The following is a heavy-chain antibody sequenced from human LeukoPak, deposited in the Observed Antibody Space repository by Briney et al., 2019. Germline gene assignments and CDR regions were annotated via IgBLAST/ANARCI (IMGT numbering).Heavy chain of an antibody. J-gene: IGHJ4*02. D-gene: IGHD5-24*01. CDR1: GGSISSSIYY. V-gene: IGHV4-39*07. CDR3: ARGSRDGYNNY. Sequence: SETLSLTCIVSGGSISSSIYYWAWVRQPPGKGLEWIGTVFYNGATQYSPSLRSRVTISIDTSTNQFSLQLTSVTAADTAVYYCARGSRDGYNNYWGQGTLVTVSS. CDR2: VFYNGAT.